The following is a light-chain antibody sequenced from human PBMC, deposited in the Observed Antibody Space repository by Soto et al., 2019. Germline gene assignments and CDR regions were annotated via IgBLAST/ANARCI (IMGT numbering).Light chain of an antibody. CDR1: QSDIYSLNNRNH. CDR2: WAS. V-gene: IGKV4-1*01. Sequence: DIVMTQSPYSLVVSLGERATLKCKSSQSDIYSLNNRNHLAWYQKKPGQPPRLLVYWASTRESGVLDRFSGSGSGTDFSLIISSLQAEDVAVYYCQQYYRSPLSFGGGTKVDIK. CDR3: QQYYRSPLS. J-gene: IGKJ4*01.